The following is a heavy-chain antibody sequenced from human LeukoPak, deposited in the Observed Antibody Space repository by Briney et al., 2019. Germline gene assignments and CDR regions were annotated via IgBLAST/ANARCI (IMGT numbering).Heavy chain of an antibody. CDR2: INSDGSST. D-gene: IGHD3-22*01. Sequence: GGSLRLSCAASGFTFSSYWMHWVRQAPGRGLEWVSRINSDGSSTSYADSVKGRFTISRDNAKNTLYLQMNSLRAEDTAVYYCARDGYYYDSSPTFDYWGQGTLVTVSS. CDR3: ARDGYYYDSSPTFDY. V-gene: IGHV3-74*01. J-gene: IGHJ4*02. CDR1: GFTFSSYW.